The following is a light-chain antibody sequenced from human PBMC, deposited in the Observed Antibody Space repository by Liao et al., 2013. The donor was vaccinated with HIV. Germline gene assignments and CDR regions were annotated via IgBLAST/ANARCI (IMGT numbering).Light chain of an antibody. CDR3: QAWDSRADVV. V-gene: IGLV3-21*01. Sequence: SYELTQPPSVSVAPGKTAKITCEGDKVGRKSVHWYQRKPGQAPVLVMYYDNDRPSGIPERFSGSYSGNTATLTISGTQAMDEADYFCQAWDSRADVVFGGGTKLTVL. J-gene: IGLJ2*01. CDR1: KVGRKS. CDR2: YDN.